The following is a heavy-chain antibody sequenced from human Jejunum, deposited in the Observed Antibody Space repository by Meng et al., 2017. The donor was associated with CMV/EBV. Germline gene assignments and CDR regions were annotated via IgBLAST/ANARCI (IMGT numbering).Heavy chain of an antibody. CDR3: AREQSSSYAFDI. Sequence: ASAFTFSDYWMHWVRQAPEKGLVWVSRINNDGGTTVYADSVKGRFTISRDNAKNTLSLQMNSLRGEDTAVYYCAREQSSSYAFDIWGQGTVVTVSS. D-gene: IGHD6-6*01. J-gene: IGHJ3*02. CDR1: AFTFSDYW. V-gene: IGHV3-74*03. CDR2: INNDGGTT.